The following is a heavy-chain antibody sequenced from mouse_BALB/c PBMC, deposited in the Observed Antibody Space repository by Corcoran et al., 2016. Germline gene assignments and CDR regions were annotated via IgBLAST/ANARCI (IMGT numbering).Heavy chain of an antibody. CDR3: ARKGGAMDY. V-gene: IGHV1-4*01. CDR1: GYTFTSYT. CDR2: INPSSGYT. J-gene: IGHJ4*01. Sequence: QVQLQQSGAELARPGASVKMSCKASGYTFTSYTMHRVKQRPGQGLEWIGYINPSSGYTNYNQKFKDKATLTADKSSSTAYMQLSSLTSEDSAVYYCARKGGAMDYWGQGTSVTVSS.